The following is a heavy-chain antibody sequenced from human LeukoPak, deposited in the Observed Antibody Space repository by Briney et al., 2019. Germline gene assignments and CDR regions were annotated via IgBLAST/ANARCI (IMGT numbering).Heavy chain of an antibody. J-gene: IGHJ4*02. V-gene: IGHV3-74*01. CDR2: INTDGSST. Sequence: GGSLRLSCAASGFIFSSYWMHWVRHAPGKGLAWVSRINTDGSSTSYADSVKGRFTISRDNAKNTLYLQMNSLRAEDTALYYCAKALYSSSWQPADYWGQGTLVTVSS. D-gene: IGHD6-13*01. CDR3: AKALYSSSWQPADY. CDR1: GFIFSSYW.